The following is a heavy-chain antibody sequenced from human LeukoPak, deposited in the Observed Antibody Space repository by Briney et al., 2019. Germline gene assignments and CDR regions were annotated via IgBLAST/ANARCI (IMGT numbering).Heavy chain of an antibody. Sequence: PGGSLRLSCAASGFTFTSYGTTWVRQAPGKGLEWVSGISGSGGSTYYADSVKGRFTISRDYSKDTLYLQMNSLRAEDTAIYYWAKLGPQGYCGGGSCYGGDMDVWGQGTTVTVSS. D-gene: IGHD2-15*01. J-gene: IGHJ6*02. CDR2: ISGSGGST. CDR3: AKLGPQGYCGGGSCYGGDMDV. CDR1: GFTFTSYG. V-gene: IGHV3-23*01.